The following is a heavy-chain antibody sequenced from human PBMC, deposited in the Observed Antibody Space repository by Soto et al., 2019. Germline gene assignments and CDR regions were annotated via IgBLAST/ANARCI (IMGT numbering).Heavy chain of an antibody. CDR1: GYTFTSYG. D-gene: IGHD6-13*01. CDR2: ISAYNGNT. J-gene: IGHJ4*02. Sequence: QVQLVQSGAEVKRPGASVKVSCKASGYTFTSYGISWVRQAPGQGLEWMGWISAYNGNTNYAQKLQGRVTMTTDTSTSTAYMELRSLRSDDTAVYYCARDIAEEQQLTPFDYWGQRTLVTVSS. V-gene: IGHV1-18*01. CDR3: ARDIAEEQQLTPFDY.